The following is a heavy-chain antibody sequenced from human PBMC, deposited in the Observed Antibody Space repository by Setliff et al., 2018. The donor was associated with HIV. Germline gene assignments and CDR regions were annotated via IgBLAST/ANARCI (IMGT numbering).Heavy chain of an antibody. J-gene: IGHJ4*02. Sequence: SETLSLTCTVSGGSISSSSYYWGWVRQPPGKGLEWIGSMYYSGSTYYTPSLKSRITISLDTSKNQFSLRMRSVTAADTAVYYCARVFVDTAVLRVLEYCFDSWGRGTLVTVSS. CDR1: GGSISSSSYY. CDR3: ARVFVDTAVLRVLEYCFDS. D-gene: IGHD5-18*01. V-gene: IGHV4-39*07. CDR2: MYYSGST.